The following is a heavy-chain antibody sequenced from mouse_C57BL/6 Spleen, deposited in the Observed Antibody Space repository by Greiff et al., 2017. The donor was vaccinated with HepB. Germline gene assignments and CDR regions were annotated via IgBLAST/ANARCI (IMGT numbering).Heavy chain of an antibody. CDR3: ARDYYGSSYAMDY. CDR2: INPNNGGT. D-gene: IGHD1-1*01. CDR1: GYTFTDYN. Sequence: VQLQQSGPELVKPGASVKMSCKASGYTFTDYNMHWVKQSHGKILEWIGYINPNNGGTSYNQKFKGKATLTVNKSSSTAYMELRSLTSEDSAVYYCARDYYGSSYAMDYWGQGTSVTVSS. J-gene: IGHJ4*01. V-gene: IGHV1-22*01.